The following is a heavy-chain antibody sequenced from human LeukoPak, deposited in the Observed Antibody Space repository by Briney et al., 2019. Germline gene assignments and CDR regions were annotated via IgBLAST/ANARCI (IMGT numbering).Heavy chain of an antibody. CDR3: ARGDLYDGGGRNWFDP. D-gene: IGHD3-16*01. J-gene: IGHJ5*02. Sequence: PSETLSLTCTVSGDSMRSFYWSFIRQPAGKGLEWIGRIHTIGTTWYNASLKSRVAMSVDTSKNQFSLRLTSVTAADTAVYYCARGDLYDGGGRNWFDPWGQGTLVTVSS. CDR1: GDSMRSFY. V-gene: IGHV4-4*07. CDR2: IHTIGTT.